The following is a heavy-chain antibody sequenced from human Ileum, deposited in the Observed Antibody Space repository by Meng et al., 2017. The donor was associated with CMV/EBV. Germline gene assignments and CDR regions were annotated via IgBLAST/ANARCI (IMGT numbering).Heavy chain of an antibody. J-gene: IGHJ6*02. V-gene: IGHV4-4*02. CDR2: IDHSGST. CDR1: GSNW. CDR3: ARVSVWSGYFNYYYYYGMDV. D-gene: IGHD3-3*01. Sequence: GSNWWCWVRQPPGKGLEWIGEIDHSGSTSYNPSHKSRVTISVDKSKNQFSLKLSSVTAADTAVYYCARVSVWSGYFNYYYYYGMDVWGQGTTVTVSS.